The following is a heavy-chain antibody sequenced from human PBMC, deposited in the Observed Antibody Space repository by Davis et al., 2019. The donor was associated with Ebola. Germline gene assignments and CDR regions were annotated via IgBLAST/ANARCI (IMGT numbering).Heavy chain of an antibody. CDR1: GYTFTGYY. CDR3: ARGRRTSVAYYYYYMDV. J-gene: IGHJ6*03. V-gene: IGHV1-2*04. Sequence: ASVKVSCKASGYTFTGYYMHWVRQAPGQGLEWMGWINPNSGGTSYAQKFQGWVTMTRDTSISTAYMELSRLRSDDTAVYYCARGRRTSVAYYYYYMDVWGKGTTVTVSS. CDR2: INPNSGGT. D-gene: IGHD2-2*01.